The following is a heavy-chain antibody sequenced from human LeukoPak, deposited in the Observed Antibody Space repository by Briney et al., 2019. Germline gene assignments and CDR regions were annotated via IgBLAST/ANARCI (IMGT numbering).Heavy chain of an antibody. Sequence: SETLSLTCTVSGGPISDYYWSWIRQPPGKGLEWIGYLYYSGSTNCNPSLKSRVTISADTSKNQFSLKLSSVTAADTAVYFCARHSSSQAWFDPWGQGTLVTVSS. CDR2: LYYSGST. CDR1: GGPISDYY. V-gene: IGHV4-59*08. D-gene: IGHD6-13*01. CDR3: ARHSSSQAWFDP. J-gene: IGHJ5*02.